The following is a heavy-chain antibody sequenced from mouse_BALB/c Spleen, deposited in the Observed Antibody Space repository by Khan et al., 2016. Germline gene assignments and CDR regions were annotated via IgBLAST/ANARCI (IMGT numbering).Heavy chain of an antibody. J-gene: IGHJ4*01. V-gene: IGHV1S137*01. CDR3: AREGLNYDYAMDY. CDR2: ISTYYGDT. Sequence: QVQLQQSGAELVRPGVSVKISCKGYGYTFTDYAMHWVKQSHAKSLEWIGVISTYYGDTSYNQKFEGKATMTVDKSFSTAYMELARLTSEDSAIYYCAREGLNYDYAMDYWGQGTSVTVSS. D-gene: IGHD2-1*01. CDR1: GYTFTDYA.